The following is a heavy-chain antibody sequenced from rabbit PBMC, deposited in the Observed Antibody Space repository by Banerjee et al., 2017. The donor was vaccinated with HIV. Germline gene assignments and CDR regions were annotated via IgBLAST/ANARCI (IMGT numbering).Heavy chain of an antibody. J-gene: IGHJ4*01. CDR2: IYAGDGGT. CDR3: ARDAGGDGYSNDL. CDR1: GFSFSSSYW. V-gene: IGHV1S40*01. Sequence: QSLEESGGDLVKPGASLTLTCTASGFSFSSSYWICWVRQAPGKGLEWIACIYAGDGGTSYASWAKGRFTISKASSTTVTLQMTSLTAADTATYFCARDAGGDGYSNDLWGQGTLVTVS. D-gene: IGHD7-1*01.